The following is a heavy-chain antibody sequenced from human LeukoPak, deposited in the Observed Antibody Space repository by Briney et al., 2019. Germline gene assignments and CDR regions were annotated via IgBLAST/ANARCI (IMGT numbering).Heavy chain of an antibody. V-gene: IGHV1-18*01. CDR3: ARASGYDFWSGYYLDY. J-gene: IGHJ4*02. CDR2: ISAYNGNT. CDR1: GYTFTSYG. D-gene: IGHD3-3*01. Sequence: ASVKVSCKASGYTFTSYGISWVRQAPGQGLEWMGWISAYNGNTNYAQKLQGRVTMTTDTSTSTAYMELRSLRSDDTAVYYCARASGYDFWSGYYLDYWGQGTLVTVSS.